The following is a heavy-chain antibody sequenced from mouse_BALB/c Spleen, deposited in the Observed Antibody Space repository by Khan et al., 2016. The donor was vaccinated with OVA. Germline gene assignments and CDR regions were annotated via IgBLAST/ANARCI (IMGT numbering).Heavy chain of an antibody. D-gene: IGHD1-2*01. CDR3: GRPPGFSDVLDN. V-gene: IGHV9-3-1*01. Sequence: QIQLVQSGPELKKPGETVKISCKASGHTFTKFGMHWVKQAPGKGLKWMGWINTYTGEPTYADDFNGRFAFSLETSASTAYLQINNLKNEDPATFFCGRPPGFSDVLDNWGQGTLVTVSS. CDR1: GHTFTKFG. J-gene: IGHJ4*01. CDR2: INTYTGEP.